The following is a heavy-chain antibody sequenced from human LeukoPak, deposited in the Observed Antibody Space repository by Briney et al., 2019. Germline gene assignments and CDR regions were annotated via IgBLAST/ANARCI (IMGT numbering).Heavy chain of an antibody. Sequence: GGSLRLSCAASGFTFSSYSMNWVRQAPGKGLEWVSSISSSSSYIYYADSVKGRFTISRDNAKNSLYLQMNSLRAEDTAVYYCARDHPLRYCSSTSCYTDLYYCGMDVWGQGTTVTVSS. CDR1: GFTFSSYS. D-gene: IGHD2-2*02. CDR2: ISSSSSYI. J-gene: IGHJ6*02. V-gene: IGHV3-21*01. CDR3: ARDHPLRYCSSTSCYTDLYYCGMDV.